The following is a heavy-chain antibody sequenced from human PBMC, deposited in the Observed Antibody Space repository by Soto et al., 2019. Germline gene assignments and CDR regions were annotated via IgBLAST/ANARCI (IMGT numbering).Heavy chain of an antibody. D-gene: IGHD1-26*01. CDR2: TYYRSKWYN. CDR1: GDSVSSSSVT. J-gene: IGHJ5*01. V-gene: IGHV6-1*01. CDR3: VRLIGNSWLDF. Sequence: QVQLQQSEPGLVKPSQTLSLTCAISGDSVSSSSVTWNWIRQSPSRGLEWLGRTYYRSKWYNDYAESVKSRITINPDTSKNQVSLHLNSVTPEHTAVYYCVRLIGNSWLDFWGQGTLVTVSS.